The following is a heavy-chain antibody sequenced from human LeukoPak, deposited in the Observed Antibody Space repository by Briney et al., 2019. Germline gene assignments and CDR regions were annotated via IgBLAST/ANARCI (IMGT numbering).Heavy chain of an antibody. D-gene: IGHD6-13*01. CDR1: GASISSGSFY. CDR2: IHHSGST. CDR3: ARHVSSWSRGLDAFDI. V-gene: IGHV4-39*01. J-gene: IGHJ3*02. Sequence: PSETLSLTCTVSGASISSGSFYWTWIRQPPGKGLEWIGYIHHSGSTYYNPSLKSRVTISVDTSKNQFSLKLSSVTAADTAVYYCARHVSSWSRGLDAFDIWGQGTMVTVSS.